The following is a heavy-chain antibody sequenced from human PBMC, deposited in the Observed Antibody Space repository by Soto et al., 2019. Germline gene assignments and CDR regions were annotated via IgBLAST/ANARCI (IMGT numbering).Heavy chain of an antibody. CDR2: IYHSGST. J-gene: IGHJ4*02. D-gene: IGHD3-10*01. CDR1: GGSISSGGYS. CDR3: ARAIGWFGELLGGYYFDY. Sequence: QLQLQESGSGLVKPSQTLSLTCAVSGGSISSGGYSWIWIRQPPGKGLEWIGYIYHSGSTYYNPSLKSRVTISVDRSKNQFSLKLSSVTAADTAVYYCARAIGWFGELLGGYYFDYWGQGTLVTVSS. V-gene: IGHV4-30-2*01.